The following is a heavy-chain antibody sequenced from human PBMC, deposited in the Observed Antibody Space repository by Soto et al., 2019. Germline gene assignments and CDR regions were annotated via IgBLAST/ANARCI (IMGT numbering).Heavy chain of an antibody. CDR3: ARDAVLWYGVRCYGVPFDV. J-gene: IGHJ6*04. CDR1: GFTVSSKY. V-gene: IGHV3-66*01. D-gene: IGHD2-15*01. Sequence: EVQLVESGGGLVQPGGSLRLSCAASGFTVSSKYMSWVRQTPGTGLECVSLIQSGGPTSDADSVKGRFTISRDTSENTAPLKRYRLRAEDTAVYYGARDAVLWYGVRCYGVPFDVCGKGTTLTVSS. CDR2: IQSGGPT.